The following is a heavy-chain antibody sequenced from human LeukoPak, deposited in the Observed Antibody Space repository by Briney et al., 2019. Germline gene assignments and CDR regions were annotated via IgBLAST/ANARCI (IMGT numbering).Heavy chain of an antibody. J-gene: IGHJ4*02. Sequence: GRSLRLSCAASGFTFSSYAMHWVRQAPGKGLEWVAVISYDGSNKYYADSVKGRFTISRDNSKNTLYLQMNSLRAEDTAVYYCAILDFWSGYRGFDYWGQGTLVTVSS. CDR3: AILDFWSGYRGFDY. D-gene: IGHD3-3*01. V-gene: IGHV3-30-3*01. CDR1: GFTFSSYA. CDR2: ISYDGSNK.